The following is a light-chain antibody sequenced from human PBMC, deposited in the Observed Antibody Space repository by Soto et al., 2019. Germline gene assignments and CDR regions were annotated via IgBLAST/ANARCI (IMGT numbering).Light chain of an antibody. CDR3: CSSAGGFTWV. CDR1: SSDV. CDR2: YVS. Sequence: QSALTQHRSVSGSPGQSVTISCTGTSSDVVSWYQQHPDKAPKLIIYYVSQRPSGVPDRFSGSKSGNTASLTISGLQAEDEADYYCCSSAGGFTWVFGGGTKLTVL. V-gene: IGLV2-11*01. J-gene: IGLJ3*02.